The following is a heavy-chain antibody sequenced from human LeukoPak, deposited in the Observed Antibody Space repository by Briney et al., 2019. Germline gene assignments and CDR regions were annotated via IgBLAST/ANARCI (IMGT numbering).Heavy chain of an antibody. CDR2: IYYSGST. Sequence: SETLSLTCTVSGGSVGSGDYYWGWIRQPPGKGLEWIGTIYYSGSTYYNTSLKSRVTISVDMSNNQFSLKLNSVTAADTAVYFCARHDYGDYGPFDCWGQGTPVTVSS. J-gene: IGHJ4*02. D-gene: IGHD4-17*01. V-gene: IGHV4-39*01. CDR1: GGSVGSGDYY. CDR3: ARHDYGDYGPFDC.